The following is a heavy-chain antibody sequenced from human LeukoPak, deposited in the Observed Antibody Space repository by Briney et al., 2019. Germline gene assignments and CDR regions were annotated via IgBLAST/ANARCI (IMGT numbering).Heavy chain of an antibody. V-gene: IGHV4-30-4*01. CDR2: INYSGST. CDR3: AREDTYYYDSSGVFDY. D-gene: IGHD3-22*01. J-gene: IGHJ4*02. Sequence: SETLSLTCTVSGGSISSGDYYWSWIRQPPGKGLEWIGYINYSGSTYYNPSLKSRVTISVDTSKNQFSLKLSSVTAADTAVYYCAREDTYYYDSSGVFDYWGQGTLVTVSS. CDR1: GGSISSGDYY.